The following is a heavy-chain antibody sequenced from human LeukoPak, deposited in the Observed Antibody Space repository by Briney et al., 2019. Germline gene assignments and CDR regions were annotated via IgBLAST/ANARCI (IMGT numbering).Heavy chain of an antibody. J-gene: IGHJ6*02. V-gene: IGHV1-46*01. Sequence: ASVKVSCKASGYTFTSYYMHWVRQAPGQGLEWMGIINPSGGSTSYAQKFQGRVTMTRDTSTSTVYMELSSLRSEDTAVYYCARDKDVLRFLERLLPYYYYGMDVWGQGTTVTVSS. CDR1: GYTFTSYY. CDR2: INPSGGST. CDR3: ARDKDVLRFLERLLPYYYYGMDV. D-gene: IGHD3-3*01.